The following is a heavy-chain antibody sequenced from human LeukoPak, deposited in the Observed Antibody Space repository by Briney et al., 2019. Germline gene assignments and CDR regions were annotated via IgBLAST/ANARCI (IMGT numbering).Heavy chain of an antibody. J-gene: IGHJ5*02. CDR1: GFTFSDYA. CDR3: AKGLAYTGYDYWFDP. V-gene: IGHV3-23*01. Sequence: GSLRLSCAASGFTFSDYAMSWVRQAPGKGLEWVSGISGSGAYSYYADSVKGRFTISRDNSKNTLYMQMNSLRAADTAVYYCAKGLAYTGYDYWFDPWGQGTLVTVSS. CDR2: ISGSGAYS. D-gene: IGHD5-12*01.